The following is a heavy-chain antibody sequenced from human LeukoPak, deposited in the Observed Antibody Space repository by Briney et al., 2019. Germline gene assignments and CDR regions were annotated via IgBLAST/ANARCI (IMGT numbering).Heavy chain of an antibody. V-gene: IGHV4-61*02. CDR3: ARSFSEKFYFES. CDR1: GDSISRGRYY. J-gene: IGHJ4*02. D-gene: IGHD1-26*01. Sequence: SHTVSLTCTVSGDSISRGRYYWSWVRQPAGKELEWIGRAYASGKTDYNPYTPSLKSRVAMSLDTSKNQVSLYLTSVTAADTAMYFCARSFSEKFYFESWGQGTLVTVSS. CDR2: AYASGKT.